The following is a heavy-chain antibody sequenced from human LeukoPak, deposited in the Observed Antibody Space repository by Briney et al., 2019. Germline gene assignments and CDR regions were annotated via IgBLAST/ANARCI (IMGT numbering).Heavy chain of an antibody. CDR2: IYSGGRT. CDR3: ARGNSGSSYVEYYYGMDV. CDR1: GFIVSSNY. Sequence: SGGSLRLSCEASGFIVSSNYMSWVRQAPGKGLEWVSVIYSGGRTYYADSVKGRFTISRDNSKNTLYLQMNSLRAEDTAVYYCARGNSGSSYVEYYYGMDVWGQGTTVTVSS. J-gene: IGHJ6*02. V-gene: IGHV3-53*01. D-gene: IGHD1-26*01.